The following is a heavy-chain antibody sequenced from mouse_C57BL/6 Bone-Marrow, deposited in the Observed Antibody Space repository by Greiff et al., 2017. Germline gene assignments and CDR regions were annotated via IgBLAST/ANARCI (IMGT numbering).Heavy chain of an antibody. V-gene: IGHV1-80*01. CDR3: ARPLSY. CDR1: GYAFSRYW. J-gene: IGHJ4*01. D-gene: IGHD2-3*01. Sequence: QVQLQQSGAELVKPGASVKISCKASGYAFSRYWLNWVKQRPGKGLEWIGQLYPGDGDTNYNGTFKGQATLTADKSSITAYMQISSLTSEYSAVYFCARPLSYWGQGTSVTVAS. CDR2: LYPGDGDT.